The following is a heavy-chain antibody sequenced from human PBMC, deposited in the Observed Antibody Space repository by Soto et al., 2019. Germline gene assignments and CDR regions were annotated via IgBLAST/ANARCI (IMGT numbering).Heavy chain of an antibody. J-gene: IGHJ4*02. V-gene: IGHV3-23*01. CDR2: ISGSGGST. CDR1: GFTFSSYV. Sequence: EVQLLESGGGLVQPGGSLRLSCAASGFTFSSYVMSWVRQAPGKGLEWVSAISGSGGSTYYADSVKGRFTISRDNSKNTLYLQMNSLRAEDTAVYYCARLQYSGSYLSGGYWGQGTLVTVSS. CDR3: ARLQYSGSYLSGGY. D-gene: IGHD1-26*01.